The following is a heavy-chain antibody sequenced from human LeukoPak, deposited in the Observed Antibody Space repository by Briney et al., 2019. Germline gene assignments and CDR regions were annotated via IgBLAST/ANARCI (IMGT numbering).Heavy chain of an antibody. V-gene: IGHV3-7*01. CDR2: IKQDGSEK. Sequence: SGGSLRLSCAASGFTFSSHWMSWVRQAPGKGLEGVANIKQDGSEKYYVDSVKGRFTISRDNAKNSLFLQMNSLRVEDTAVYYCAREPHIAVVTHFDYWGQGTLVTVSS. J-gene: IGHJ4*02. CDR1: GFTFSSHW. D-gene: IGHD6-19*01. CDR3: AREPHIAVVTHFDY.